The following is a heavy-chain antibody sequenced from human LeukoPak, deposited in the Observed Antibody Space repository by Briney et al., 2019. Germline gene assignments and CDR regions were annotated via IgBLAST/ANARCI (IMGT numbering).Heavy chain of an antibody. CDR2: ISSRSRHI. D-gene: IGHD3-3*01. Sequence: PGGSLTLSWAASGFTFSSYTMNWVPQAPGKGLEGVAYISSRSRHIYYGDSVKGRFTIYRDNAKNSLYLQMNSPIDEDTVVYYCAREGGGAYYDFWSGYFHYYGMDVWGQGTTVTVSS. CDR1: GFTFSSYT. CDR3: AREGGGAYYDFWSGYFHYYGMDV. J-gene: IGHJ6*02. V-gene: IGHV3-21*01.